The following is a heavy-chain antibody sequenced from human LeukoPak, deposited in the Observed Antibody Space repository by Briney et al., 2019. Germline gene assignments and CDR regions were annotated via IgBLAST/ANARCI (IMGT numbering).Heavy chain of an antibody. Sequence: ASVKVSCKASVGTFSSYAISWVRQAPGQGLEWMGGIIPIFGTANHAQKFQGRVTITADESTSTAYMELSSLRSEDTAVYYCARDADYSYYYYMDVWGKGTTVTVSS. CDR1: VGTFSSYA. V-gene: IGHV1-69*13. CDR2: IIPIFGTA. D-gene: IGHD4-11*01. CDR3: ARDADYSYYYYMDV. J-gene: IGHJ6*03.